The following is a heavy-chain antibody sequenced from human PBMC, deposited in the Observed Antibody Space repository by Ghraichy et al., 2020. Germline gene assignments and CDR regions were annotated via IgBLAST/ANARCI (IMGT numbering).Heavy chain of an antibody. Sequence: SETLSLTCAVSGYSISSGYYWGWIRQPPGKGLEWIGSIYHSGSTYYNPSLKSRVTISVDTSKNQFSLKLNSVTAADTAVYYCAREGGRVLLWFGAHFDYWGQGTLVTVSS. CDR3: AREGGRVLLWFGAHFDY. CDR2: IYHSGST. D-gene: IGHD3-10*01. V-gene: IGHV4-38-2*02. J-gene: IGHJ4*02. CDR1: GYSISSGYY.